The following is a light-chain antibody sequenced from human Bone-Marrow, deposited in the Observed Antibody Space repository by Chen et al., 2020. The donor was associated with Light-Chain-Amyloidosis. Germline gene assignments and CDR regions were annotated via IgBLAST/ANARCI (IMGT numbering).Light chain of an antibody. CDR1: NIGSTS. J-gene: IGLJ3*02. V-gene: IGLV3-21*02. CDR3: PVWDRSSDRPV. CDR2: DDS. Sequence: SYVLTQPSSVSVAPGQTATIACGGNNIGSTSVHWYQQTPGQAPLLVVYDDSDRPSGIPERLSGSNSGSTATLTISRVAAGDEADYYCPVWDRSSDRPVFGGGTKLTVL.